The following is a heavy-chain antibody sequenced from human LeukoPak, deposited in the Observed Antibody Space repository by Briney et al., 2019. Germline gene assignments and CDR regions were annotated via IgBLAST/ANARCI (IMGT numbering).Heavy chain of an antibody. J-gene: IGHJ4*02. Sequence: SETLSLTCAVYGGSFSGYYWSWIRQPPGKGLEWIGEINHSGSTNYNPSLKSRVTISVDTSKNQFSLKLSSVTAADTAVYYCAGGPPQVDIVVVPAARGIDYWGQGTLVTVSS. CDR3: AGGPPQVDIVVVPAARGIDY. D-gene: IGHD2-2*01. CDR1: GGSFSGYY. V-gene: IGHV4-34*01. CDR2: INHSGST.